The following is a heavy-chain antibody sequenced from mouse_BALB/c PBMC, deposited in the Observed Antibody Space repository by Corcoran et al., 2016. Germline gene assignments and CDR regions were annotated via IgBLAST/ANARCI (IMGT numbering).Heavy chain of an antibody. CDR2: INPYNDGT. CDR3: ASYYDYAMDY. D-gene: IGHD2-4*01. CDR1: GYTFTSYV. J-gene: IGHJ4*01. V-gene: IGHV1S136*01. Sequence: EVQLQQSGPELVKPGASVKMSCKASGYTFTSYVMHWVKQKPGQDLEWIGYINPYNDGTKYNEKFKGKATLTSDKSSRTAYMEGISQPSEDCAVCDGASYYDYAMDYWGQGTSVTVSA.